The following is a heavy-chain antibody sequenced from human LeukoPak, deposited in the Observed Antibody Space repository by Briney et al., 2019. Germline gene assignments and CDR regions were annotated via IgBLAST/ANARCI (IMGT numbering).Heavy chain of an antibody. D-gene: IGHD3-16*02. Sequence: GASVKVSCKASGYAFTSYGISWVRQAPGQGLEWMGWISAYNGNTNYAQKLQGRVTMTTDTSTSTAYMELRSLRSDDTAVYYCARAKWGSYRYYFDYWGQGTLVTVSS. CDR3: ARAKWGSYRYYFDY. V-gene: IGHV1-18*01. CDR1: GYAFTSYG. CDR2: ISAYNGNT. J-gene: IGHJ4*02.